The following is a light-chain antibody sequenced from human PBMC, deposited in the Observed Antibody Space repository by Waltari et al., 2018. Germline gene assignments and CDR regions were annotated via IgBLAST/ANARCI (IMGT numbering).Light chain of an antibody. CDR1: QSVSNY. V-gene: IGKV3-11*01. Sequence: IVLTQPPATLSLSPGERATISSRASQSVSNYLAWYQQTRGQAARLLIYGTSKRVTGITASFSGSGAGTDFYRHISSISPGDFAVYYCQQLSNPITFGQETRLEI. CDR3: QQLSNPIT. CDR2: GTS. J-gene: IGKJ5*01.